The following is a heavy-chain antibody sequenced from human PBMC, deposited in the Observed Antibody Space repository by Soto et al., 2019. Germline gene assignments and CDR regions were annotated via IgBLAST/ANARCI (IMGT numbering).Heavy chain of an antibody. Sequence: SETLSLTCTVSGGSISSGGYYWSWIRQHPGKGLEWIGYIYYSGSTYYNPSLKSRVTISVGTSKNQFSLKLSSVTAADTAVYYCASWVLVGATAGTDYWCQGTLVTVSS. CDR1: GGSISSGGYY. D-gene: IGHD1-26*01. CDR3: ASWVLVGATAGTDY. V-gene: IGHV4-31*03. J-gene: IGHJ4*02. CDR2: IYYSGST.